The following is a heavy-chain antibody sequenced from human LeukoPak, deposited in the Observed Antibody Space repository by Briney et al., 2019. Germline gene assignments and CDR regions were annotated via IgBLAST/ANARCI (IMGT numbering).Heavy chain of an antibody. J-gene: IGHJ6*02. V-gene: IGHV1-2*02. D-gene: IGHD1-14*01. Sequence: GASVKVSCKASGYTFTGYYMHWVRQAPGQGLEWMGWINPNSGGTNYAQKFQGRVTMTRDTSISTAYMELSRLRSDDTAVYYCARGRAPGRYCYYGMDVWGQGTTVTVSS. CDR3: ARGRAPGRYCYYGMDV. CDR2: INPNSGGT. CDR1: GYTFTGYY.